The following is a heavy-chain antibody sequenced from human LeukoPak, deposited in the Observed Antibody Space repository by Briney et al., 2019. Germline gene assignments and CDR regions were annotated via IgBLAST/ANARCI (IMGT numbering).Heavy chain of an antibody. J-gene: IGHJ4*02. CDR2: IRYDGSNK. CDR1: GFTFSSYG. Sequence: GGSLRLSCAASGFTFSSYGMHWVRQAPGKGLEWVAFIRYDGSNKYYADSVKGRFTISRDNSKNTLYLQMNSLRAEDTAVYYCAKRDSSGWYSSFDYWGRGTLVTVSS. CDR3: AKRDSSGWYSSFDY. D-gene: IGHD6-19*01. V-gene: IGHV3-30*02.